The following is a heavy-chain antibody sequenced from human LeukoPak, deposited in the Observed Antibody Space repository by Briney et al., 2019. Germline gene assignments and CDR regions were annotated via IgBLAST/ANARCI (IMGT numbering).Heavy chain of an antibody. D-gene: IGHD6-6*01. CDR2: IYPGDSDT. J-gene: IGHJ6*02. CDR1: GYSFTSYW. CDR3: AISPAIAARRKYYYYYYGMDV. V-gene: IGHV5-51*01. Sequence: GESLKISCKGSGYSFTSYWIGWVRQMPGKGLEWMGIIYPGDSDTRYSPSFQGQVTISADKSISTAYLQWSNPKASDTAMYYCAISPAIAARRKYYYYYYGMDVWGQGTTVTVSS.